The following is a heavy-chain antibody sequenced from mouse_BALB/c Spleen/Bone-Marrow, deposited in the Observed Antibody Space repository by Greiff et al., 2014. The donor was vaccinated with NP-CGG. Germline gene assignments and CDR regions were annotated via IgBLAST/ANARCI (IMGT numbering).Heavy chain of an antibody. J-gene: IGHJ4*01. V-gene: IGHV5-6*01. CDR1: GFTFSSYG. CDR2: ISSGGSYT. Sequence: EVKLMESGGDLVKPGGSLKLSCAASGFTFSSYGMSWVRQTPDKRLEWVATISSGGSYTYYPDSVKGRFTISRDNAKNTLYLQMSSLKSDDTAMYYCARQRSSYAMAYWGQGTSVTVSS. D-gene: IGHD1-1*01. CDR3: ARQRSSYAMAY.